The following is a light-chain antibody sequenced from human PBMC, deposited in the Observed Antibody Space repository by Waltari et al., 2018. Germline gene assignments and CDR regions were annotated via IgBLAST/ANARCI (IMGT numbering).Light chain of an antibody. Sequence: DIVMTQSPDSLPVSLGERATINCTSSQSVLYSYNNKKYLAWYQQKPGQPPKLLIYWASTRESGVPDRFSGSGSGTDFTLTISSLQAEDVAVYYCQQYYSTPLTFGGGTKVEIK. V-gene: IGKV4-1*01. CDR3: QQYYSTPLT. CDR1: QSVLYSYNNKKY. CDR2: WAS. J-gene: IGKJ4*01.